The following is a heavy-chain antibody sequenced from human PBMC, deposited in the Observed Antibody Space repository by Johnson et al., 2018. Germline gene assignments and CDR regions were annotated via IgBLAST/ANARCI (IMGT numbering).Heavy chain of an antibody. D-gene: IGHD6-13*01. V-gene: IGHV3-43*02. J-gene: IGHJ1*01. CDR3: AKDISRVGIAAAGTVGFQH. Sequence: VQLVESGGGVVQPGRSLRLSCAASGFTFSKYALNWVRQAPGMGLEWVSTLSVRGASTYAADSVQGRFTISRDNRKNSLYLQMNSLRTEDTALYYCAKDISRVGIAAAGTVGFQHWGQGTLVTVSS. CDR1: GFTFSKYA. CDR2: LSVRGAST.